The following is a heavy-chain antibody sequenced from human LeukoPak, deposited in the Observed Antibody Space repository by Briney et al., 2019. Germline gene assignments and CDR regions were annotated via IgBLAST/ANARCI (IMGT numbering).Heavy chain of an antibody. V-gene: IGHV4-34*01. CDR1: GGSFSGYY. CDR3: ARGDYDYYSYYMDV. J-gene: IGHJ6*03. D-gene: IGHD5-12*01. CDR2: INHSGST. Sequence: PSETLSLTCAVYGGSFSGYYWSWIRQPPGKGLEWIGEINHSGSTNYNPSLTSRVTISVDTSKNQFSLKLSSVTAANTAVYYCARGDYDYYSYYMDVWGKGTTVTVSS.